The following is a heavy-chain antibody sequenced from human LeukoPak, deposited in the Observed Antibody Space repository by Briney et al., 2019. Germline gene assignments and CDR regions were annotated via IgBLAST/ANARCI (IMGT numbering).Heavy chain of an antibody. Sequence: GGSLRLSCAASGFTFSSFEMNWVRQAPGKGLEWVSYITSSGSTTHCADSVEGRFTISRDNAKNSLYLQMNSLRAEDTAVYYCARDGTPIHSSGWVYMDVWGKGTTVTISS. D-gene: IGHD6-25*01. J-gene: IGHJ6*03. CDR2: ITSSGSTT. CDR1: GFTFSSFE. CDR3: ARDGTPIHSSGWVYMDV. V-gene: IGHV3-48*03.